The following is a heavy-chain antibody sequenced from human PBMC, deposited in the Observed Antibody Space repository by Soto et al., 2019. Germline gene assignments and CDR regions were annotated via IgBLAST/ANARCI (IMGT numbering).Heavy chain of an antibody. CDR1: GGSVSSDSYY. D-gene: IGHD4-17*01. CDR3: ARSPDSGDYVDY. Sequence: QVELQESGPRLVQPSEILSLTCSVSGGSVSSDSYYWSWIRQPPGAGLEGIGYIYFRRTTNSNPPPESRVTILVDSSKNQSSLKLISVTAADTAVYYCARSPDSGDYVDYWGQGTLVAVSS. V-gene: IGHV4-61*01. CDR2: IYFRRTT. J-gene: IGHJ4*02.